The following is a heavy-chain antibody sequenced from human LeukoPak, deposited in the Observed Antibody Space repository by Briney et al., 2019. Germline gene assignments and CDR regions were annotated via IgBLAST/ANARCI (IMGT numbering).Heavy chain of an antibody. J-gene: IGHJ4*02. CDR3: ARSIAAADNGVG. V-gene: IGHV3-7*01. CDR1: GFTFSSYW. Sequence: PGESLRLSCAASGFTFSSYWMSWVRQAPGKGLKWVANIKQDGSEKYYVDSVKGRFTISRDNAKNSLYLQMNSLRAEDTAVYYCARSIAAADNGVGWGQGTLVTVSS. D-gene: IGHD6-13*01. CDR2: IKQDGSEK.